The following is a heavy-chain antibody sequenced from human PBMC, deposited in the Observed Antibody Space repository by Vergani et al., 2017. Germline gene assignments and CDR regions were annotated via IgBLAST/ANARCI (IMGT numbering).Heavy chain of an antibody. CDR1: GGTFGSHT. D-gene: IGHD5-24*01. Sequence: QVQLEQSGAEVKKPGSSVTVSCRASGGTFGSHTISWVRQAPGQGLEWVGRVIPHLEITTLAQHLQGRVIITADKSTDTAYMELSSLRSEDTAVYYCARDQSNVEMATIHFYVPTYWGQGTLVTVSS. J-gene: IGHJ4*02. CDR2: VIPHLEIT. CDR3: ARDQSNVEMATIHFYVPTY. V-gene: IGHV1-69*08.